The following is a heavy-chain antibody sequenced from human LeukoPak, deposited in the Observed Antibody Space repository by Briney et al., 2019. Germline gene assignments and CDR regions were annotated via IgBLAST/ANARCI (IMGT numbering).Heavy chain of an antibody. CDR3: ARVTGYMIEDYFDY. Sequence: SETLSLTCTVSGGSISSGSYYWSWIRQPAGKGLEWIGRIYTSGSTNYNPSLKSRVTISVDTSKNQFSLRLSSVTAADTAVYYCARVTGYMIEDYFDYWGQGILVTVSS. J-gene: IGHJ4*02. CDR2: IYTSGST. D-gene: IGHD3-22*01. V-gene: IGHV4-61*02. CDR1: GGSISSGSYY.